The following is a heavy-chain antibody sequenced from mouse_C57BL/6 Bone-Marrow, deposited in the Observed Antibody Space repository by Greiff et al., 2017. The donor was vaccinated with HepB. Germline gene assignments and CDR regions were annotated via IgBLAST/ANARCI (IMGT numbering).Heavy chain of an antibody. CDR1: GYAFSSSW. CDR2: IYPGDGDT. V-gene: IGHV1-82*01. CDR3: ARGDCLFAY. J-gene: IGHJ3*01. Sequence: VQLQQSGPELVKPGASVKISCKASGYAFSSSWMNWVKQRSGKGLEWIGRIYPGDGDTNYNGKFKGKATLTADKSSSTAYMQLSSLTSEDSAVYFCARGDCLFAYWGQGTLVTVSA.